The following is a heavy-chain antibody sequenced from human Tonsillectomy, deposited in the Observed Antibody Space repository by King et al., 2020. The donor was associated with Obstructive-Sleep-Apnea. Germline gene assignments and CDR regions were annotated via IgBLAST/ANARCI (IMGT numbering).Heavy chain of an antibody. V-gene: IGHV3-13*01. D-gene: IGHD3-9*01. J-gene: IGHJ3*02. CDR2: IGTAGDT. CDR3: ARGSASYYEILTGYYRGDDAFDI. Sequence: VQLVESGGGLVQPGGSLRLSCAASGFTFSSYDMHWVRQATGKVLEWVSAIGTAGDTYYPGSVKGRFTISRENAKNSLYLQMNSLRAGDTAVYYWARGSASYYEILTGYYRGDDAFDIWGQGTMVTVSS. CDR1: GFTFSSYD.